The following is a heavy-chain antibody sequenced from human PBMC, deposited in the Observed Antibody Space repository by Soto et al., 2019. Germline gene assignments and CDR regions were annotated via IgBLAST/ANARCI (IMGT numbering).Heavy chain of an antibody. CDR1: GGTFSSYT. Sequence: SVEVSCKASGGTFSSYTISWVRQAHGQGPEWMGRIIPILGIANYAQKFQGRVTITADKSTSTAYMELSSLRSEDTAVYYCPSSDGSGSYFTINWFDPWGQGTLVTVSS. V-gene: IGHV1-69*02. CDR3: PSSDGSGSYFTINWFDP. CDR2: IIPILGIA. D-gene: IGHD3-10*01. J-gene: IGHJ5*02.